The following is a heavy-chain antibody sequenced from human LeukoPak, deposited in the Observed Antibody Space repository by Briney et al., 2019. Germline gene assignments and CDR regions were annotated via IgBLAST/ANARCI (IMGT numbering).Heavy chain of an antibody. CDR2: IYYSWDT. CDR1: GGSISSTSYY. D-gene: IGHD3-22*01. V-gene: IGHV4-39*01. J-gene: IGHJ4*02. Sequence: SETLSLTCTVSGGSISSTSYYWGWIRQPPGKGLEWIGSIYYSWDTYYNPSLKSRVTISVDTSKNQFSLKLSSVTAGDTAVYYCATTSYYYDSPDYWGQGTLVTVSS. CDR3: ATTSYYYDSPDY.